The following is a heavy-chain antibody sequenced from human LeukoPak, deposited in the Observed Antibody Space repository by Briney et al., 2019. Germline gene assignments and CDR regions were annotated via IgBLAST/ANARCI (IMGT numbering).Heavy chain of an antibody. J-gene: IGHJ3*02. V-gene: IGHV3-74*01. Sequence: GGPLRLSCAASGFTFSSYWMHWVRQAPGKGLVWVSRINSDGSSTSYADSVKGRFTISRDNAKNTLYLQMNSLRAEDTAVYYCARESHQFRYAFDIWGQGTMVTVSS. CDR3: ARESHQFRYAFDI. CDR2: INSDGSST. CDR1: GFTFSSYW. D-gene: IGHD2-2*01.